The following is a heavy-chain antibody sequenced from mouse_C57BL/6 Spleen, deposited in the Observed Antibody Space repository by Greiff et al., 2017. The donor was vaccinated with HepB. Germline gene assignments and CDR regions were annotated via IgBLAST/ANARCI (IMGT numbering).Heavy chain of an antibody. D-gene: IGHD1-1*01. CDR1: GFTFSSYA. J-gene: IGHJ4*01. V-gene: IGHV5-4*03. CDR3: ARVFITTVVATEGALDY. Sequence: EVKLEESGGGLVKPGGSLKLSCAASGFTFSSYAMSWVRQTPEKRLEWVATISDGGSYTYYPDNVKGRFTIIRDNAKNNLYLQMSHLKSEDTAMYYCARVFITTVVATEGALDYWGQGTSVTVSS. CDR2: ISDGGSYT.